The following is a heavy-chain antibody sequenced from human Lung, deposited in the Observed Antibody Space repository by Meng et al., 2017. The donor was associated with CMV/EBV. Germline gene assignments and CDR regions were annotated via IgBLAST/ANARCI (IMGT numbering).Heavy chain of an antibody. V-gene: IGHV4-61*01. CDR2: IFYSGST. D-gene: IGHD4-11*01. Sequence: SETLSLTCSVSGASVSSGSHYWSWIRQPPGKGPEYIGYIFYSGSTRYNSSLKSRVTMSVNTSKNQFSLKLTSVTAADTAVYYCARNFYSVVYMTTVNSFDYWGQGALVXVSS. J-gene: IGHJ4*02. CDR1: GASVSSGSHY. CDR3: ARNFYSVVYMTTVNSFDY.